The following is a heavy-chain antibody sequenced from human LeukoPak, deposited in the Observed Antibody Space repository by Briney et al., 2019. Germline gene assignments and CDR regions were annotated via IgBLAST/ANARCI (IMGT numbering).Heavy chain of an antibody. CDR3: ARATRSGYCSSTSCYPFDY. V-gene: IGHV3-53*01. D-gene: IGHD2-2*03. J-gene: IGHJ4*02. Sequence: PGGSLRLSCAASGFTVSSNYMSWVRQAPGKGLEWVSVIYSGGSTYYADSVKGRFTISRDNAKNLLYLQMNSLRAEDTAVYYCARATRSGYCSSTSCYPFDYWGQGTLVTVSS. CDR1: GFTVSSNY. CDR2: IYSGGST.